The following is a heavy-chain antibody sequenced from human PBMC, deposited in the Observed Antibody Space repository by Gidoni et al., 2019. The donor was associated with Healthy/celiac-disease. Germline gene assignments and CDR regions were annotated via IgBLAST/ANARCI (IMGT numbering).Heavy chain of an antibody. V-gene: IGHV3-9*01. Sequence: EVQLVESGGGLVQPGRSLRLSCAASGFTFDDYAMHWVRQAPGKGLEWVSGISWNSGSIGYADSVKGRFTISRDNAKNSLYLQMNSLRAEDTALYYCAKDGGYCSSTSCRGGFDYWGQGTLVTVSS. D-gene: IGHD2-2*01. CDR1: GFTFDDYA. J-gene: IGHJ4*02. CDR2: ISWNSGSI. CDR3: AKDGGYCSSTSCRGGFDY.